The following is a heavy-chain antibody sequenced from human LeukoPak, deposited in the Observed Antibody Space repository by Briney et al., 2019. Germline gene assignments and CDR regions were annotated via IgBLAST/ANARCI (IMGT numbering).Heavy chain of an antibody. CDR1: GYSFSNDW. J-gene: IGHJ4*02. CDR3: ARRGCNGGSCYAY. Sequence: PGESLKISCKCSGYSFSNDWIGWVRQMPGKGLEWMGIIYPGDSDTRYSPSFQGQVTISADKSISTAYLQWSSLGASDTAVYYCARRGCNGGSCYAYWGQGTLVTVSS. V-gene: IGHV5-51*01. D-gene: IGHD2-15*01. CDR2: IYPGDSDT.